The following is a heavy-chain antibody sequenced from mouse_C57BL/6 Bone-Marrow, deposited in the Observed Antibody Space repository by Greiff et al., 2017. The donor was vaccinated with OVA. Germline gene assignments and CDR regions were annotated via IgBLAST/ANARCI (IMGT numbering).Heavy chain of an antibody. J-gene: IGHJ3*01. CDR2: INPSSGYT. CDR1: GYTFTSYW. Sequence: VMLVESGAELAKPGASVKLSCKASGYTFTSYWMHWVKQRPGQGLEWIGYINPSSGYTKYNQKFKDKATLTADKSSSTAYMQLSSLTYEDSAVYYCARTITTVEAWFAYWGQGTLVTVAA. D-gene: IGHD1-1*01. CDR3: ARTITTVEAWFAY. V-gene: IGHV1-7*01.